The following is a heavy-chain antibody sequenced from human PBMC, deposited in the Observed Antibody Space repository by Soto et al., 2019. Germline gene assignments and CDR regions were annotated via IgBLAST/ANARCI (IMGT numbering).Heavy chain of an antibody. CDR3: ASGQGSSWYRNYFDY. CDR2: INHSGST. J-gene: IGHJ4*02. Sequence: PSETLSLTCAVYGGSFSGYYWSWIRQPPGKGLEWIGEINHSGSTNYNPSLKSRVTISVDTSKNQFSLKLSSVTAADTAVYYCASGQGSSWYRNYFDYWGQGTLVTV. CDR1: GGSFSGYY. D-gene: IGHD6-13*01. V-gene: IGHV4-34*01.